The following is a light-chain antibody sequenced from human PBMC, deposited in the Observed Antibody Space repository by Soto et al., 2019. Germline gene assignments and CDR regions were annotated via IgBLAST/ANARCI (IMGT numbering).Light chain of an antibody. CDR2: GTS. J-gene: IGKJ2*01. CDR1: QSVSSY. CDR3: QQYNNWPYT. V-gene: IGKV3-15*01. Sequence: DIVMTQSPATLSVYLGERATVSCRASQSVSSYLAWYQQKPGQAPRLLIYGTSTRATDIPARFSGSGSGTDFTLTICSLQSEDFAVYYCQQYNNWPYTFGQGTKLEIK.